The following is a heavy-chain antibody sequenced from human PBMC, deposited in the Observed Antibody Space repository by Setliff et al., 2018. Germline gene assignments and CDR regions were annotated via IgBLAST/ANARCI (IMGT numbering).Heavy chain of an antibody. CDR3: ARVPRFTDTRNAFDI. CDR1: GGSISSSSYY. J-gene: IGHJ3*02. D-gene: IGHD5-18*01. V-gene: IGHV4-31*03. Sequence: SETLSLTCTVSGGSISSSSYYWGWIRQPPGKGLEWIGYIYYSGNTYYNTSLKSRVTLSVGTSKNQFSLKLSSVTAADTAVYYCARVPRFTDTRNAFDIWGQGTMVTVAS. CDR2: IYYSGNT.